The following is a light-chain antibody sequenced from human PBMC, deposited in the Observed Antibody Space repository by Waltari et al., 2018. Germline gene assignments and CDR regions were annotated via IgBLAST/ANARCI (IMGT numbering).Light chain of an antibody. Sequence: QAVVTQEPSLTVSPGGTVTLTCGSSSGAVTSGHYPYWFQQKPGQAPRTLIFDTNNKHSWTPARFIGSLLGGKAALTLSGAQPEDEAVYYCVISSDDARVFGGGTKLTVL. V-gene: IGLV7-46*01. J-gene: IGLJ2*01. CDR3: VISSDDARV. CDR2: DTN. CDR1: SGAVTSGHY.